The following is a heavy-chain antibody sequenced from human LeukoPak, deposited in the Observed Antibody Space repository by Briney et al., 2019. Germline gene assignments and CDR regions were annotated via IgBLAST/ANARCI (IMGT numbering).Heavy chain of an antibody. CDR3: AREYSSSSCFDY. CDR2: INHSGST. D-gene: IGHD6-6*01. J-gene: IGHJ4*02. CDR1: GFTFSSYE. V-gene: IGHV4-34*01. Sequence: GSLRLSCAASGFTFSSYEMNWVRQPPGKGLEWIGEINHSGSTNYNPSLKSRVSISVDTSKNQFSLKLSSVTAADTAVYYCAREYSSSSCFDYWGQGTLVTVSS.